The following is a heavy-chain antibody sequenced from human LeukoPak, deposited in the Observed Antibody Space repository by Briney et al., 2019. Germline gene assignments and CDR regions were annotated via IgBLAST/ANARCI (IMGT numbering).Heavy chain of an antibody. CDR3: AKGGLHPYYDSSGYAEFAHFDY. V-gene: IGHV3-23*01. CDR1: GFTFSNYA. D-gene: IGHD3-22*01. Sequence: GGSLRLSCAASGFTFSNYALSWVRLAPGKGLDWVSVIHASGAYTYYADSVKGRFTIYRDNSKNTLYLQMNSLRAEDTAVYYCAKGGLHPYYDSSGYAEFAHFDYWGQGTLDTVSS. CDR2: IHASGAYT. J-gene: IGHJ4*02.